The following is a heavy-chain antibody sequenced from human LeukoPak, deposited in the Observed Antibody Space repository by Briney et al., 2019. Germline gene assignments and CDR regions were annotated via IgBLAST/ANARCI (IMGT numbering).Heavy chain of an antibody. Sequence: SETLSLTCTVSGGSISSSSYYWGWIRQPPGKGLEWIVSIYYSGRTYYNPSLKSRVTISVDTSTNQFSLKLSSVTAADTAVYYCARQIAVVTAHTYYYYGMDVWGQGTTVTVSS. CDR2: IYYSGRT. J-gene: IGHJ6*02. CDR1: GGSISSSSYY. D-gene: IGHD2-21*02. V-gene: IGHV4-39*07. CDR3: ARQIAVVTAHTYYYYGMDV.